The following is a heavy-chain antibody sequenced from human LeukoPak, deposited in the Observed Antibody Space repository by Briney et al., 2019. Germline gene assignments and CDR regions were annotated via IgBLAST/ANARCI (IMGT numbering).Heavy chain of an antibody. CDR2: INPSGGST. J-gene: IGHJ4*02. D-gene: IGHD7-27*01. CDR3: ARDGVRPGDLDY. Sequence: ASVKVSCKASGYTFTSYFMHWVRQAPGQGLEWMGIINPSGGSTNYAQKFQGRATMTTDTSTSTAYMELRSLRSDDTAVYYCARDGVRPGDLDYWGQGTLVTVSS. V-gene: IGHV1-46*01. CDR1: GYTFTSYF.